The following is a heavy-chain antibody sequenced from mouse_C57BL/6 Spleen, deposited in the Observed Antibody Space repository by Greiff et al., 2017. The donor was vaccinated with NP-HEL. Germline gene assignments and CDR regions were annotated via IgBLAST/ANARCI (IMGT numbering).Heavy chain of an antibody. J-gene: IGHJ4*01. D-gene: IGHD3-2*02. CDR2: IYPGDGDT. CDR3: ARPGGDGSGYAMDC. Sequence: VQLQQSGPELVKPGASVKISCKASGYAFSSSWMNWVKQRPGKGLEWIGRIYPGDGDTNYNGKFKGKATLTADKSSSTAYMQLSSLTSEDSAVYFCARPGGDGSGYAMDCWGQGTSVTVSS. V-gene: IGHV1-82*01. CDR1: GYAFSSSW.